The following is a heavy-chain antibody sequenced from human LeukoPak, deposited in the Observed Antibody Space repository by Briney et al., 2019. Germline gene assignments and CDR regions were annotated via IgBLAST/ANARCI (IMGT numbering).Heavy chain of an antibody. CDR2: INPNSGGT. D-gene: IGHD3-22*01. CDR3: ARKGHFDDSSGHEFDY. Sequence: ASVKVSCKASGYTFTGYYMHWVRQAPGQGLEWMGWINPNSGGTNYAQKFQGRVTMTRDTSISTAYMELSRLRSDDTAVYYCARKGHFDDSSGHEFDYWGQGTLVTVSS. J-gene: IGHJ4*02. CDR1: GYTFTGYY. V-gene: IGHV1-2*02.